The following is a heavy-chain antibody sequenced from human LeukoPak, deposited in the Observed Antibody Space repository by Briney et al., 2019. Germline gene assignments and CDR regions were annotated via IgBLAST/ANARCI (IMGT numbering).Heavy chain of an antibody. CDR1: GYTFISYD. Sequence: SVKVSCKASGYTFISYDISRVRQAPGHGLEWMGWISAYNDNTNYEQKLQGRVTMATDTSTSTAYMEMRSLRSDDTAVYYCARVWGSGWPLYYYYYGMDVWGQGTTVTVSS. CDR2: ISAYNDNT. V-gene: IGHV1-18*01. J-gene: IGHJ6*02. CDR3: ARVWGSGWPLYYYYYGMDV. D-gene: IGHD6-19*01.